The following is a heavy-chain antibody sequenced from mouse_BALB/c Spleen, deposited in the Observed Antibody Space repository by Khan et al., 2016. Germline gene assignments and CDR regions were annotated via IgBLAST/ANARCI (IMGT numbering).Heavy chain of an antibody. CDR2: INPSSGYT. Sequence: QLQLKQSGAELARPGASVKMSCKASGYTFTYYTMHWAKQRPGQGLEWIGKINPSSGYTAYKQKFKDNATLTTDKCSYTAYMQRSSLISEDSAVNYCEREFYYGTFADWGQGTLVTVSA. J-gene: IGHJ3*01. D-gene: IGHD1-1*01. CDR1: GYTFTYYT. CDR3: EREFYYGTFAD. V-gene: IGHV1-4*01.